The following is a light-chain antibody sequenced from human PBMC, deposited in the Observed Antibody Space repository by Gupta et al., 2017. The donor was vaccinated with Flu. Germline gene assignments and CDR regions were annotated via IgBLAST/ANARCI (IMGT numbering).Light chain of an antibody. CDR1: SCGVGGYQY. CDR2: EVN. V-gene: IGLV2-8*01. J-gene: IGLJ3*02. Sequence: SVTISSTGTSCGVGGYQYVYWYQQHPDRAHKVMIYEVNKRPAGAADRLSGSKSGNTASLTVSGLQAEEEADHYCSSYAGNNNWVFGGGTKLTVL. CDR3: SSYAGNNNWV.